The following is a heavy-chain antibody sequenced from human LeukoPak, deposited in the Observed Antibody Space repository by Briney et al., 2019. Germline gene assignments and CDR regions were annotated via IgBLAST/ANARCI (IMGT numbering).Heavy chain of an antibody. CDR3: ARGGGGIAVAGRDFDY. D-gene: IGHD6-19*01. J-gene: IGHJ4*02. Sequence: IPNSGNTGYAQKFQGRVTMTMTTSISTAYMELSSLRSEDTAVYYCARGGGGIAVAGRDFDYWGQGTLVTVSS. CDR2: IPNSGNT. V-gene: IGHV1-8*01.